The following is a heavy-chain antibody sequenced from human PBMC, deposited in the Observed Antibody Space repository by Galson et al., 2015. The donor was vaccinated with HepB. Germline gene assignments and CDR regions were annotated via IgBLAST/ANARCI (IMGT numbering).Heavy chain of an antibody. D-gene: IGHD3-22*01. Sequence: SVKVSCKVSGYTLTDLSMHWVRQAPGKGLEWMGGFDPEDGETIYAQKFQGRVTMTEDTSTDTAYMELGSLRSEDTAVYYCATVSVEDYYDSRGYVPRPFDYWGQGTLVTVSS. CDR3: ATVSVEDYYDSRGYVPRPFDY. V-gene: IGHV1-24*01. CDR1: GYTLTDLS. J-gene: IGHJ4*02. CDR2: FDPEDGET.